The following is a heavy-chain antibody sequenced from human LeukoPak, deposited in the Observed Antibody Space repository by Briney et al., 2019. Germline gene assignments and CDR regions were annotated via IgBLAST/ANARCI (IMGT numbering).Heavy chain of an antibody. CDR2: ISSSSSYI. CDR1: GFTFSSYS. D-gene: IGHD2-2*02. J-gene: IGHJ6*02. V-gene: IGHV3-21*04. Sequence: GSLRLSCAASGFTFSSYSMNWVRQAPGKGLEWVSSISSSSSYIYYADSVKGRFTISRDNAKNSLYLQMNSLRAEDTAVYYCARDGDCSSTSCYTLLTRYYGMDVWGQGTTVTVSS. CDR3: ARDGDCSSTSCYTLLTRYYGMDV.